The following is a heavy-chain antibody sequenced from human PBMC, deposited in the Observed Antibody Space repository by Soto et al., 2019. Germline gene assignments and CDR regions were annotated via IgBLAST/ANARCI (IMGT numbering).Heavy chain of an antibody. V-gene: IGHV1-69*08. CDR1: GGTFSTYT. CDR2: IIPFVGTT. D-gene: IGHD4-17*01. CDR3: AREDYDDYYFDY. J-gene: IGHJ4*02. Sequence: QVQLVQSGAEVKKPGSSVKVSCKASGGTFSTYTFGWVRQAPGQGLEWMGRIIPFVGTTNYAQKFQGRVTITADKSTSTAYMELSSLRSEDTAVYYCAREDYDDYYFDYWGQGTLVTVSS.